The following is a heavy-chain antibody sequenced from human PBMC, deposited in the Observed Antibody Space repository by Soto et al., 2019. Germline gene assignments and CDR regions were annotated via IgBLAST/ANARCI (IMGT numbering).Heavy chain of an antibody. D-gene: IGHD2-2*02. J-gene: IGHJ6*02. V-gene: IGHV5-10-1*01. CDR1: GYSFTSYW. Sequence: GESLQISCKGSGYSFTSYWISWVRQMPGKGLEWMGRIDPSDSYTNYSPSFQGHVTISADKSISTAYLQWSSLKASDTAMYYCARGQAAIREYYYYGMDVWGQGNAVTGSS. CDR2: IDPSDSYT. CDR3: ARGQAAIREYYYYGMDV.